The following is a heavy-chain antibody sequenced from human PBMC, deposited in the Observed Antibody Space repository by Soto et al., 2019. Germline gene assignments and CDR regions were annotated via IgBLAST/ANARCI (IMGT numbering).Heavy chain of an antibody. CDR1: GGSITSGGYY. V-gene: IGHV4-31*03. Sequence: TLSLTCTVSGGSITSGGYYLKWIRQHPGKGLEWIGYIFYTGTTRYNSALQSRVSISVDSTKNHFSLKLTSVTAADTAVYYSARDTTLFGVAWQTGFDPWRPGTLVAVSS. J-gene: IGHJ5*02. D-gene: IGHD3-3*01. CDR2: IFYTGTT. CDR3: ARDTTLFGVAWQTGFDP.